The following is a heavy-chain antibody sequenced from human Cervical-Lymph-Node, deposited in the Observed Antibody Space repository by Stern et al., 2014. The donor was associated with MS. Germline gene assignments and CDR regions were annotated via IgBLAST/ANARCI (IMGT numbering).Heavy chain of an antibody. V-gene: IGHV3-30-3*01. J-gene: IGHJ6*02. CDR2: ISHDGPKN. CDR3: ARDFGYTFIRGPENARYEMDV. CDR1: GFTFSRHA. Sequence: VQLVESGGGVVQPGRSLRLSCAASGFTFSRHAMHWVRQAPGKGLEWVAVISHDGPKNYYADSVKGRFTISRDNPKNTLYLQMNSLRVEDTALLYCARDFGYTFIRGPENARYEMDVWGQGTTVTVSS. D-gene: IGHD5-24*01.